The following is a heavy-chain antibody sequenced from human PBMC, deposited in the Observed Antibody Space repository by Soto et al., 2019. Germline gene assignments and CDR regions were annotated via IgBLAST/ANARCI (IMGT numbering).Heavy chain of an antibody. CDR2: SYWDDDN. V-gene: IGHV2-5*02. J-gene: IGHJ3*02. Sequence: QLTLKESGPTQVKPPQTITLTCTIAVFSLSNTGVGVCCLRQPPGKPLEWLALSYWDDDNSSHPSLKSRITLTKDTSKNQVVLTMSNMDPVDTATYYCAHNHPQDRGAFDILGQGTMVTVSS. CDR1: VFSLSNTGVG. CDR3: AHNHPQDRGAFDI.